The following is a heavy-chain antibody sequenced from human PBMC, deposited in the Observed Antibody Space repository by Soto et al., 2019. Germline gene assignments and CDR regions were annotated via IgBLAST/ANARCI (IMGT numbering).Heavy chain of an antibody. V-gene: IGHV1-69*04. Sequence: SVKVSCKASGYTFTSYGISWVRQAPGQGLEWMGRIIPILGIANYAQKFQGRVTITADKSTSTAYMELSSLRSEDTAVYYCARGTAAGTGRFDYWGQGTLVTVSS. CDR1: GYTFTSYG. J-gene: IGHJ4*02. D-gene: IGHD6-13*01. CDR2: IIPILGIA. CDR3: ARGTAAGTGRFDY.